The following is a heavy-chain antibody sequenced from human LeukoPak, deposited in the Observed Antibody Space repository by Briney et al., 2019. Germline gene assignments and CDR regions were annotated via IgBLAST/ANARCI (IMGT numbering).Heavy chain of an antibody. D-gene: IGHD2-15*01. CDR3: ARDAGGYCSGGSCYSFPSSWFDP. V-gene: IGHV3-30*04. CDR2: ISYDGSNK. Sequence: PGGSLRLSCAASGFTFSSYAMHWVRQAPGKGLEWVAVISYDGSNKYYADSVKGRFTISRDNSKNTLYLQMNSLRAEDTAVYYCARDAGGYCSGGSCYSFPSSWFDPWGQGTLVTVSS. CDR1: GFTFSSYA. J-gene: IGHJ5*02.